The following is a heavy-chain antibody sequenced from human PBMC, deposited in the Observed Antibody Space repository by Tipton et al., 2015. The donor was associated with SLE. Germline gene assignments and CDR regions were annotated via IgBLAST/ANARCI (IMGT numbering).Heavy chain of an antibody. J-gene: IGHJ4*02. D-gene: IGHD1-1*01. CDR1: GGSMSTYY. CDR3: ARGDPQGLEPFDY. CDR2: IYHSGST. Sequence: TLSLTCTVSGGSMSTYYWSWIRQPPGKGLEWIGYIYHSGSTNYNPSLRRRVTISVDTSKNQLSLQLSSVTTADTAVYYCARGDPQGLEPFDYWGQGTLVTVPS. V-gene: IGHV4-59*01.